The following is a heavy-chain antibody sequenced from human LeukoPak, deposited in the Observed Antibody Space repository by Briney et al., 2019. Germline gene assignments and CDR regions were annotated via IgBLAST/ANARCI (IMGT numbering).Heavy chain of an antibody. CDR3: ARLYSSGWPLECMDV. CDR2: INPSGGST. CDR1: GYTFTSYY. V-gene: IGHV1-46*01. D-gene: IGHD6-19*01. Sequence: ASVKVSCKASGYTFTSYYMHWVRQAPGQGLEWMGIINPSGGSTSYAQKFQGRVTMTRDTSTSTVYMELSSLRSDDTAVYYCARLYSSGWPLECMDVWGQGTTVTVSS. J-gene: IGHJ6*02.